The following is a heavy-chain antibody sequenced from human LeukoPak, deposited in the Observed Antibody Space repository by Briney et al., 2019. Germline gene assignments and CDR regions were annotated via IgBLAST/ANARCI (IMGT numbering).Heavy chain of an antibody. D-gene: IGHD5-18*01. J-gene: IGHJ6*03. CDR1: GGSISSYY. Sequence: PSETLSLTCTVSGGSISSYYWSWVRQPPGKGREWVGFIYYNGSTNHNPPLKHRATLSLDTSTKQIPLQLTSVPAHHPAVLYCARDLGSFGLYYMDVWGKGTTVTVS. CDR2: IYYNGST. CDR3: ARDLGSFGLYYMDV. V-gene: IGHV4-59*12.